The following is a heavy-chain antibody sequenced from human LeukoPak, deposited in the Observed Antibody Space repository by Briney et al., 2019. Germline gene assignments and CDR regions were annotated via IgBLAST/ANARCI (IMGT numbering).Heavy chain of an antibody. CDR3: ARRSSGYYYYLNYYMDV. V-gene: IGHV4-34*01. D-gene: IGHD3-22*01. Sequence: PSETLSLTCAVYGGSFGGYYWNWIRQPPGKGLEWIGEINHSGSTNYNPSLKSRVTISVDTSKNQFSLKLSSVTAADTAVYYCARRSSGYYYYLNYYMDVWGKGTTVTVSS. J-gene: IGHJ6*03. CDR1: GGSFGGYY. CDR2: INHSGST.